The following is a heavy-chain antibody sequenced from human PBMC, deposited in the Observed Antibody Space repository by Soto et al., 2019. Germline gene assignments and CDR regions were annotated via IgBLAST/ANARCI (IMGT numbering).Heavy chain of an antibody. V-gene: IGHV4-59*01. D-gene: IGHD2-15*01. CDR2: IYYSGST. CDR3: AGTRGHCSGGSCPTVVDY. Sequence: QVQLQESGPGLVKPSETLSLTCTVSGGSISSYYWSWIRQPPGKGLEWIGYIYYSGSTNYNPSLKSRVTISVDTSKNQFSLKLSSVTAADTAVYYCAGTRGHCSGGSCPTVVDYWGQGTLVTVSS. CDR1: GGSISSYY. J-gene: IGHJ4*02.